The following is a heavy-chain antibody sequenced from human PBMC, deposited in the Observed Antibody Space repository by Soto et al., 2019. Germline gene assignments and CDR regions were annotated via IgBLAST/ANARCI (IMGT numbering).Heavy chain of an antibody. CDR1: GYDYVTYA. CDR2: ISTLNGNT. CDR3: ARRVQVWLPDYYGMDV. V-gene: IGHV1-18*01. D-gene: IGHD5-18*01. Sequence: QAQLVQSGAEVKKPGASVNVSCKASGYDYVTYAITWVRQRPGQGLEWMGWISTLNGNTNYAQNFQGRVTMTTDTSTRIVQLELRSLSSDDTAVYYCARRVQVWLPDYYGMDVWGQGTTVTVSS. J-gene: IGHJ6*02.